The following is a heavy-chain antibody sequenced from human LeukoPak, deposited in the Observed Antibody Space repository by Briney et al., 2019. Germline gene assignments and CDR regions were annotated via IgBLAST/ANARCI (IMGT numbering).Heavy chain of an antibody. CDR1: GGTFSSYA. J-gene: IGHJ4*01. CDR2: IIPILGIA. D-gene: IGHD6-6*01. V-gene: IGHV1-69*04. Sequence: GSSVKVSCKASGGTFSSYAISWVRQAPGQGLEWMGRIIPILGIANYAQKFQGRVTITADKSTSTAYMELRSLRSDDTAVYYCARDRGSSSSKRSDYWGQEPWSPSPQ. CDR3: ARDRGSSSSKRSDY.